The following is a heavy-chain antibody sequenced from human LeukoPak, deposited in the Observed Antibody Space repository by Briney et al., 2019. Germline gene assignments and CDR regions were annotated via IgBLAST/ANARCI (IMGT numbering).Heavy chain of an antibody. CDR2: IIPILGIA. V-gene: IGHV1-69*02. CDR1: GGTFSSYT. Sequence: SVKVSCKASGGTFSSYTISWVRQAPGQGLEWMGRIIPILGIANYAQKFQGRVTITADKSTSTAYMELSSLRSEDTAVYYCARVPYTYDSSAYYFDFWGQGTLVTVSS. J-gene: IGHJ4*02. CDR3: ARVPYTYDSSAYYFDF. D-gene: IGHD3-22*01.